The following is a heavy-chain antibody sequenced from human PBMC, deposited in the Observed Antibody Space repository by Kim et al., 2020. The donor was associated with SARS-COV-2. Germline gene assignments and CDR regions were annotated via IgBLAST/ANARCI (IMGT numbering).Heavy chain of an antibody. V-gene: IGHV1-46*01. J-gene: IGHJ4*02. CDR3: ARERPATCYFDY. Sequence: ASVKVSCKASGYIFTTHFLHWVRQAPGQGPEWMGMINPSSGNTNLARNFQDRITVTRDTSTSTVYMDLSSLSSDDTAVYYCARERPATCYFDYWGQGTLVTVSS. CDR1: GYIFTTHF. CDR2: INPSSGNT.